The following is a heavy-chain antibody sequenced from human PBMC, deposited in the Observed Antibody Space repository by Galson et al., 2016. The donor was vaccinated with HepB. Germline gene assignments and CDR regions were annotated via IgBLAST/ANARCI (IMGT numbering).Heavy chain of an antibody. CDR1: GGTFSSYA. V-gene: IGHV1-69*13. D-gene: IGHD2-21*01. J-gene: IGHJ6*02. Sequence: SVKVSCKASGGTFSSYAISWVRQAPGQGLEWMGGIIPIFGTANYAQKFQGRVTITAGESTSTAYMERSSLGSEDTAVYYCAREDGAYCGGDCYYYYGMDVWGQGTTVTVSS. CDR3: AREDGAYCGGDCYYYYGMDV. CDR2: IIPIFGTA.